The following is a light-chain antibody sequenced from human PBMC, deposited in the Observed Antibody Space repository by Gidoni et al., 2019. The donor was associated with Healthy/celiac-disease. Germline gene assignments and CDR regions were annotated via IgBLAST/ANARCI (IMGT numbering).Light chain of an antibody. Sequence: SYELPQPPSVSLSPGQTASITCSGDKLGDKYACWYQQKPGQSPVLVIYQDSKRPSGIPARFSGSNSGNTATLTISGTQAMDEADYYCQAWDSSTVVFGGGTKLTVL. J-gene: IGLJ2*01. CDR2: QDS. CDR1: KLGDKY. CDR3: QAWDSSTVV. V-gene: IGLV3-1*01.